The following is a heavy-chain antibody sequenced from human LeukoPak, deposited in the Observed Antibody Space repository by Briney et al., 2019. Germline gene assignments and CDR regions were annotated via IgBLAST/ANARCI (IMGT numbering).Heavy chain of an antibody. D-gene: IGHD2-2*01. CDR3: AGAADIVVVAAAAYGMDV. CDR2: ISTSGSYI. J-gene: IGHJ6*04. V-gene: IGHV3-21*01. Sequence: GGSLTLSCAASGFTFSSYSMNWVRQAPGKGLEWVASISTSGSYIYYADSVKGRFTISRDKPKNSLNLKMNSLRAEDTAGYYCAGAADIVVVAAAAYGMDVWGKGTTVTVSS. CDR1: GFTFSSYS.